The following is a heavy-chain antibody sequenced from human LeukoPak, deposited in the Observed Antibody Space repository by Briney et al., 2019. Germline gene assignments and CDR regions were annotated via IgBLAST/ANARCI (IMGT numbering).Heavy chain of an antibody. CDR1: GFTFDDYA. CDR2: ISGDGGST. V-gene: IGHV3-43*02. J-gene: IGHJ4*02. Sequence: PGGSLRLSCAASGFTFDDYAMHWVRQAPGKGLEWVSLISGDGGSTYYADSVKGRFTISRDNSKNSLYLQMNSLRTEDTALYYCAKDIASSGYEGTFDYWGQGTLVTVPS. CDR3: AKDIASSGYEGTFDY. D-gene: IGHD5-12*01.